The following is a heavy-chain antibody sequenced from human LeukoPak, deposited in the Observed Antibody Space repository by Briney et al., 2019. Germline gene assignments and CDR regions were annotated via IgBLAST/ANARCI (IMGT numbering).Heavy chain of an antibody. J-gene: IGHJ4*02. Sequence: QPGGSLRLSCAASGFTFSTYPMSWVRQAPGKGLVWISTISGSGTATHYADSVKGRFTISRDNSKNTLFLQMNSLRADDTAAYYCAKLRGWYSSSWYGENWGQGTLVTVSS. V-gene: IGHV3-23*01. CDR3: AKLRGWYSSSWYGEN. CDR1: GFTFSTYP. D-gene: IGHD6-13*01. CDR2: ISGSGTAT.